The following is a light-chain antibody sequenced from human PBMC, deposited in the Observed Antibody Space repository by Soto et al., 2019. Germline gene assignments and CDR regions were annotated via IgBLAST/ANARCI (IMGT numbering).Light chain of an antibody. V-gene: IGLV1-44*01. Sequence: QSVLIQPPSVSGTPGQRVTITCSGSRSNIGTKTVNWYQKLPGSAPKLLIYDNNQRPSGVPDRFSGSKSGTSASLAISGLQSEDEADYYCATLDDSVKGCVFGGWTKLTVL. CDR1: RSNIGTKT. J-gene: IGLJ3*02. CDR2: DNN. CDR3: ATLDDSVKGCV.